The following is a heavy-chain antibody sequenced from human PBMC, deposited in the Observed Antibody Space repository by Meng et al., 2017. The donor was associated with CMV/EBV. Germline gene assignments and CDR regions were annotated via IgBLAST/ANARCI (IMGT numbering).Heavy chain of an antibody. V-gene: IGHV1-8*01. CDR1: GYTFTSYD. D-gene: IGHD5-12*01. CDR2: MNPNSGNT. J-gene: IGHJ6*02. Sequence: ASVKVSCKASGYTFTSYDINWVRQATGQGLEWMGWMNPNSGNTGYAQKFQGRVTMTRNTSISTAYMELSSLRSEDTAVYYCAREGGYSGYERSRGMDVWGQGTTVTVSS. CDR3: AREGGYSGYERSRGMDV.